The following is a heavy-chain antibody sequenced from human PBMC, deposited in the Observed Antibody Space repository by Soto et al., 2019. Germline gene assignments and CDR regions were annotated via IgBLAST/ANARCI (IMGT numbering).Heavy chain of an antibody. Sequence: GGSLRLSCAASGFTFSSYAMHWVRQAPGKGLEWVAVISYDGSNKYYADSVKGRFTISRDNSKTTLYLQMKSLRAEDTAVYYCARNQITDSHAPYYYYGMDVWGQGNTVTVSS. CDR1: GFTFSSYA. D-gene: IGHD3-10*01. V-gene: IGHV3-30-3*01. J-gene: IGHJ6*02. CDR2: ISYDGSNK. CDR3: ARNQITDSHAPYYYYGMDV.